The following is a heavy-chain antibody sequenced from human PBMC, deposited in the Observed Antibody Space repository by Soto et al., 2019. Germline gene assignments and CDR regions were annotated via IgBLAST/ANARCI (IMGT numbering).Heavy chain of an antibody. V-gene: IGHV3-23*01. D-gene: IGHD6-19*01. CDR2: ISGSGGGT. CDR3: AKEPGRSSGENWFDP. Sequence: EVQLLESGGGLVQPGGSLRLSCAASGFTFSSYAMSWVRQAPGKGLEWVSAISGSGGGTYYADSVKGRFTISRENSKNTLYLQMNSLRAEDTAVYYCAKEPGRSSGENWFDPWGQGTLVTVSS. CDR1: GFTFSSYA. J-gene: IGHJ5*02.